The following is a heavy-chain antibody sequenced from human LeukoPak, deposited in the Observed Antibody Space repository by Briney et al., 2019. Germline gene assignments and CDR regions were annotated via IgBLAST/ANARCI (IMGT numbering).Heavy chain of an antibody. J-gene: IGHJ3*02. CDR3: ARRWTGDAFDI. CDR2: ISYSGST. D-gene: IGHD3/OR15-3a*01. V-gene: IGHV4-59*01. Sequence: SETLSLTCTVPGGSISSYYWSWIRQPPEKGLEWFGYISYSGSTNYNPSLESLVTITVDTSKNQFSLRLGSVTAADTAVYYWARRWTGDAFDIWGQGTMVTVSS. CDR1: GGSISSYY.